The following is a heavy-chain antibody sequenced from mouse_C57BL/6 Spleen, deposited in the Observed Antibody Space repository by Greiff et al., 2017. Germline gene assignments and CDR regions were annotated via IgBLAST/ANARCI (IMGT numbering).Heavy chain of an antibody. D-gene: IGHD2-3*01. CDR3: ARMGPYYAMDY. J-gene: IGHJ4*01. Sequence: VQLQQSGPVLVKPGASVKMSCKASGYTFTDYYMNWVKQSHGKSLEWIGVINPYNGGTSYNQKFKGKATLTVDKSSSTAYMELNSLTSEDSAVYYCARMGPYYAMDYWGQGTSATVSS. V-gene: IGHV1-19*01. CDR1: GYTFTDYY. CDR2: INPYNGGT.